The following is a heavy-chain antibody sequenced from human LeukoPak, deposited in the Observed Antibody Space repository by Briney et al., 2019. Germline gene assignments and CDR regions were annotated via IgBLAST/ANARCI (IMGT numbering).Heavy chain of an antibody. Sequence: PGGSVRLSCAASRFSFSSYWMSWVRQAPGKGLEWVANIKQDGSDKYYVDSVRGRFTISRDNAKRSLYLQMNSLRAEDTAVYYCARDGCFWSGYHAFDLWGQGTMVTVSS. D-gene: IGHD3-3*01. CDR1: RFSFSSYW. J-gene: IGHJ3*01. CDR2: IKQDGSDK. V-gene: IGHV3-7*01. CDR3: ARDGCFWSGYHAFDL.